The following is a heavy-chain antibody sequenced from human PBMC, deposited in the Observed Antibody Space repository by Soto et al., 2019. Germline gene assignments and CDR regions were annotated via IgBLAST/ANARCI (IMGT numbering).Heavy chain of an antibody. Sequence: EVQLLESGGGLVQPGGSLRLSCAASGFTFSSYALSWVRQAPGKGLEWVSAISSSGGGTYYADSVKGRFTISRDNSKNTLYLRMNSLRVEDTALYYCAKGTDIVVEVAATDFDYWGQGTLVTVSS. D-gene: IGHD2-15*01. CDR2: ISSSGGGT. CDR1: GFTFSSYA. CDR3: AKGTDIVVEVAATDFDY. V-gene: IGHV3-23*01. J-gene: IGHJ4*02.